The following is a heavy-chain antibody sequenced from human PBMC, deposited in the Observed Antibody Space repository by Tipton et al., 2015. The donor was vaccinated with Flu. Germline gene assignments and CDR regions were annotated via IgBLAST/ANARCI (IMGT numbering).Heavy chain of an antibody. CDR3: ARQLSVGATSGFDY. D-gene: IGHD1-26*01. V-gene: IGHV4-38-2*01. CDR1: GYSISSGYY. J-gene: IGHJ4*02. Sequence: TLSLTCAVSGYSISSGYYWGWIRQPPGKGLEWIGSIYHSGSTHYNPSLKSRVTISVDTSKNQFPLKLSSVTAADTAVYYCARQLSVGATSGFDYWGQGTLVTVSS. CDR2: IYHSGST.